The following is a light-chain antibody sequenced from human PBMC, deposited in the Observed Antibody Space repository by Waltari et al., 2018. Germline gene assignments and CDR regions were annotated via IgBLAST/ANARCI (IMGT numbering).Light chain of an antibody. J-gene: IGLJ1*01. CDR1: SSDVGGYNY. CDR3: FSYAGSDTFV. CDR2: EVN. Sequence: QSALTQPPSASGSPGQSVPISCTGTSSDVGGYNYVSWYQQHPGKVPKLIIYEVNKRPSGVPDRFSGTKSGNTASLTVSGLQAEDESDYYCFSYAGSDTFVFGSGTRITVL. V-gene: IGLV2-8*01.